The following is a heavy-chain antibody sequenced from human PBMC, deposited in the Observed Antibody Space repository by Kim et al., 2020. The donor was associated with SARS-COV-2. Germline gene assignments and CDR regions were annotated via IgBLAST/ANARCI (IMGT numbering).Heavy chain of an antibody. CDR2: IYYSGST. Sequence: SETLSLTCTVSGGSISSGGYYWSWIRQHPGKGLEWIGYIYYSGSTFYNPSLKSRVTISVDTSKNQFSLKLSSVTAADTAVYYCALGYSYGYHSYWGQGTLVTVSS. J-gene: IGHJ4*02. V-gene: IGHV4-31*03. D-gene: IGHD5-18*01. CDR1: GGSISSGGYY. CDR3: ALGYSYGYHSY.